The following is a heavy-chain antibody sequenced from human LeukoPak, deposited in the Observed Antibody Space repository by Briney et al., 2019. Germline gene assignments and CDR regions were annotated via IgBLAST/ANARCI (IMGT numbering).Heavy chain of an antibody. CDR1: GCTFSDHY. D-gene: IGHD3-10*01. J-gene: IGHJ3*02. Sequence: PGGSLRLSCAASGCTFSDHYMDWVRQAPGKGLEWVGRTRNKANSYTTEYAASVKGRFTISRDDSKNSLYQQMNSLKTEDTAVYYCARVARWFGDPVGAFDIWGQGTMVTVSS. V-gene: IGHV3-72*01. CDR3: ARVARWFGDPVGAFDI. CDR2: TRNKANSYTT.